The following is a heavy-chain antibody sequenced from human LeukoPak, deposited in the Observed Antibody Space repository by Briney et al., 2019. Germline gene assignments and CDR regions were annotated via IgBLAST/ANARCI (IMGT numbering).Heavy chain of an antibody. CDR1: GGTFSSYT. D-gene: IGHD1-26*01. Sequence: SVKVSCKASGGTFSSYTISWVRQAPGQGLEWMGRIIPILGIANYAQKFQGRVTITADKSTSTAYMELSSLRSEDTAVYYCARESTNDVFDIWGQGTMVTVSS. V-gene: IGHV1-69*04. J-gene: IGHJ3*02. CDR3: ARESTNDVFDI. CDR2: IIPILGIA.